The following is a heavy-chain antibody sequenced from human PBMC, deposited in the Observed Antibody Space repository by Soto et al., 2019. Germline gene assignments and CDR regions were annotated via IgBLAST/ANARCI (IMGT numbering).Heavy chain of an antibody. CDR1: GFTLRSDS. CDR3: ARGRRGNYGYFDY. V-gene: IGHV3-74*01. CDR2: LKSDGSE. D-gene: IGHD1-26*01. J-gene: IGHJ4*02. Sequence: EVQLVASGGGLVQVGGSLRLSCAASGFTLRSDSMHWVRQVPGKGLVWVSRLKSDGSENYADSVKGRFTISRDNAKNTLYLQMNSLGAEDTAVDYCARGRRGNYGYFDYWGQGMLVTVSS.